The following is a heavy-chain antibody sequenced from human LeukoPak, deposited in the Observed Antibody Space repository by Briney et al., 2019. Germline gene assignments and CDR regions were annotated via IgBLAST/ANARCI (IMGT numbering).Heavy chain of an antibody. CDR2: ISGSGGST. Sequence: AGGSLRLSCTASGFTFGDFGMSWFRQAPGKGLEWVSAISGSGGSTYYADSVKGRFTISRDNSKNTLYLQMNSLRAEDTAVYYCAKDTAGTTDYWGQGTLVTVSS. CDR3: AKDTAGTTDY. CDR1: GFTFGDFG. D-gene: IGHD6-19*01. V-gene: IGHV3-23*01. J-gene: IGHJ4*02.